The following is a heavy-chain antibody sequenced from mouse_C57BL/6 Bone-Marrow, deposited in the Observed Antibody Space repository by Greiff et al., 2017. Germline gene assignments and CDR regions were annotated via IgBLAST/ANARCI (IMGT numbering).Heavy chain of an antibody. CDR1: GFTFSSYG. CDR2: ISSGGSYT. CDR3: ARHGESKAY. Sequence: EVNVVESGGDLVKPGGSLKLSCAASGFTFSSYGMSWVRQTPDKRLEWVATISSGGSYTFFPDSVKGRFTISRDNAKNTLYLQMSSLKSEDTARYYCARHGESKAYWGQGTLVTVSA. J-gene: IGHJ3*01. V-gene: IGHV5-6*01.